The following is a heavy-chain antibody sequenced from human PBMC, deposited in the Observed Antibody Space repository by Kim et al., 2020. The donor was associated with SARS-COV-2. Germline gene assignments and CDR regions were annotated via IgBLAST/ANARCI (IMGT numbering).Heavy chain of an antibody. CDR3: ARGGSSWYGGYWFDP. V-gene: IGHV4-59*01. CDR2: IYYSGST. J-gene: IGHJ5*02. CDR1: GGSISSYY. Sequence: SETLSLTCTVSGGSISSYYWSWIRQPPGKGLEWIGSIYYSGSTNYNPSLKSRVTISVDTSKNQFSLRLSSVTAADTAVYYCARGGSSWYGGYWFDPWGLGTLVTVSS. D-gene: IGHD6-13*01.